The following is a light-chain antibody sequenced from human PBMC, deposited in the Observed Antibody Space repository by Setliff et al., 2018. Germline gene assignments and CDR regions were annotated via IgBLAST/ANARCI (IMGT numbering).Light chain of an antibody. CDR1: SSDVGGYNY. J-gene: IGLJ1*01. CDR3: SSYTSSSTQV. V-gene: IGLV2-14*03. CDR2: DVS. Sequence: QSALTQPASVSGSPGQSITISCTGTSSDVGGYNYVSWYQQHPGKAPKLMIYDVSNRPSGVSNRFSGPKSGNTASLTISGLQAEDEADYYCSSYTSSSTQVFGTGTKGTVL.